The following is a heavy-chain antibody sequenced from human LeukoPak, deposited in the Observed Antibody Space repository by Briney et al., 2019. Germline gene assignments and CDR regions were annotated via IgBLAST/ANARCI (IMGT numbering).Heavy chain of an antibody. CDR2: IYTSGST. CDR1: GGPISSYY. D-gene: IGHD3-22*01. Sequence: SETLSLTCTVSGGPISSYYWSWIRQPAGKGLEWIGRIYTSGSTNYNTSLKSRVTISVDKSKNKFSLKLSSVTAADTAVYYSAREAYYDSSGYYQRVFDYWGQGTLVTVSS. V-gene: IGHV4-4*07. CDR3: AREAYYDSSGYYQRVFDY. J-gene: IGHJ4*02.